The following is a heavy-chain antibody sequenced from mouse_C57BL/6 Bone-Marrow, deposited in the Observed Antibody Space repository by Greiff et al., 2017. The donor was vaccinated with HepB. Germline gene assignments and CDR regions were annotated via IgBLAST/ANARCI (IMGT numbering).Heavy chain of an antibody. D-gene: IGHD1-1*01. CDR3: ARKSITTVVEDYYAMDY. V-gene: IGHV1-81*01. CDR2: IYPRSGNT. Sequence: QVQLQQSGAELARPGASVKLSCKASGYTFTSYGISWVKQRTGQGLEWIGEIYPRSGNTYYNKKFKGKATLTADKSSSTAYMELRSLTSEDSAVYFCARKSITTVVEDYYAMDYWGQGTSVTVAS. CDR1: GYTFTSYG. J-gene: IGHJ4*01.